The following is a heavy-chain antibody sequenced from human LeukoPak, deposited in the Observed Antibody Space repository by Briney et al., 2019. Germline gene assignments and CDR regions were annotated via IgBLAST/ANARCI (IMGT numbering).Heavy chain of an antibody. Sequence: GGSLRLSCAASGFTFSSYWMSWVRQAPGKGLEWVANIKQDGSEKYYVDSVKGRFTISRDNAKNSLYLQMNSLRAEDTAVYYCARDYLGYCSSTSCYYYYYMDVWGKGTTVTVSS. CDR3: ARDYLGYCSSTSCYYYYYMDV. J-gene: IGHJ6*03. V-gene: IGHV3-7*01. CDR1: GFTFSSYW. D-gene: IGHD2-2*01. CDR2: IKQDGSEK.